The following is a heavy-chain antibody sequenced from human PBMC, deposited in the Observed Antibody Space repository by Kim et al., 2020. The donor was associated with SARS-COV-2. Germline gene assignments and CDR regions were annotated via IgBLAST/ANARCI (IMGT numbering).Heavy chain of an antibody. J-gene: IGHJ6*02. Sequence: SETLSLTCTVSGGSISSSSYYWGWIRQPPGKGLEWIGSSYYSGSTYYNPSLKSRVTISVDTSKNQFSLKLSSVTAADTAVYYCARQVGSSWYSLRGHYYYGMDVWGQGTTVTVSS. V-gene: IGHV4-39*01. CDR1: GGSISSSSYY. CDR3: ARQVGSSWYSLRGHYYYGMDV. D-gene: IGHD6-13*01. CDR2: SYYSGST.